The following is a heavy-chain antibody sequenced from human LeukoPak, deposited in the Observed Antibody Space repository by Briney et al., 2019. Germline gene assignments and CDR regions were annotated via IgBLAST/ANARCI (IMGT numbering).Heavy chain of an antibody. Sequence: GGSLRLSCTASGFTFGDYAMSWVRQAPGKGLEWVGFIRSKAYGGTTEYAASVKGRFTISRDDSKSIAYLQMNSLKTEDTAVYYCTRESSIAASSASWGQGTLVTVSS. D-gene: IGHD6-6*01. V-gene: IGHV3-49*04. CDR2: IRSKAYGGTT. CDR1: GFTFGDYA. CDR3: TRESSIAASSAS. J-gene: IGHJ4*02.